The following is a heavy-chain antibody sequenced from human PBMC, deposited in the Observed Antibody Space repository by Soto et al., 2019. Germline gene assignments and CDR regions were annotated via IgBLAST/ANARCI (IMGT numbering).Heavy chain of an antibody. J-gene: IGHJ3*02. V-gene: IGHV4-59*01. CDR2: IYYSGST. Sequence: PSETLSLTCTVSGGTISNYYWPWIRQPPGKGLEWIGYIYYSGSTNYNPSLKSRVTISVDTSKNQFSLKLSSVTAADTAVYYCARQQWLVLNAFDIWGQGTMVTVSS. CDR3: ARQQWLVLNAFDI. CDR1: GGTISNYY. D-gene: IGHD6-19*01.